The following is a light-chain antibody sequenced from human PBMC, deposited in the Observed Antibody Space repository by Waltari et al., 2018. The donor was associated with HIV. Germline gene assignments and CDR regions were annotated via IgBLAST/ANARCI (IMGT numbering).Light chain of an antibody. J-gene: IGKJ1*01. Sequence: ERVMTQSPATLSVSPGERATLSCGASQSISSKLAWYHQKPGQAPRLLIYDASTRATGIPARFSGSGSGTEFTLTISNLQSEDFAVYDCQQYDDWPRTFGQGTRVEIK. V-gene: IGKV3-15*01. CDR2: DAS. CDR1: QSISSK. CDR3: QQYDDWPRT.